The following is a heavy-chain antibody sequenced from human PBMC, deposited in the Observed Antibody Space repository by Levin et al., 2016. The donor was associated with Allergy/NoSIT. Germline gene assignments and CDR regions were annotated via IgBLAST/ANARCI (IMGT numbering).Heavy chain of an antibody. Sequence: WVRQAPGQGLEWLGRLIPIVDIANFARRFRGRFTITADKSTGTVYMQLSSLRPEDTAVYYCARDTDSSSWYNWFDPWGQGTLVTVSS. CDR2: LIPIVDIA. J-gene: IGHJ5*02. D-gene: IGHD6-13*01. V-gene: IGHV1-69*04. CDR3: ARDTDSSSWYNWFDP.